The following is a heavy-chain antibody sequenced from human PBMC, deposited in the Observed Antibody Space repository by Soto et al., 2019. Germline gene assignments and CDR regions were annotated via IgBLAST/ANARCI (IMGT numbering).Heavy chain of an antibody. D-gene: IGHD4-17*01. Sequence: QVQLVESGGGLVKPGGSLRLSCAASGFTFSDYMSWIRQAPGKGLEWVSYISSSGSTIYYADSVKGRFTISRDNAKNSLYLQMNSLRADDTAVYYCARDTVVFDYWGQGTLVTVSS. CDR3: ARDTVVFDY. J-gene: IGHJ4*02. CDR2: ISSSGSTI. V-gene: IGHV3-11*01. CDR1: GFTFSDY.